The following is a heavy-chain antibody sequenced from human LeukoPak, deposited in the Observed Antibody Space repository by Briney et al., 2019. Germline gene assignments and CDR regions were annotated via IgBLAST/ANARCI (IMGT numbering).Heavy chain of an antibody. V-gene: IGHV1-8*01. CDR2: MNPNSGNT. CDR1: GNLFTSYD. D-gene: IGHD2-2*01. CDR3: AQLPAATGNYYYGMDV. J-gene: IGHJ6*02. Sequence: ASVKVSCKASGNLFTSYDINWVRQATGQGLEWMGWMNPNSGNTGYSQKFQGRVTMTEDTSTDTAYMELSSLRSEDTAVYYCAQLPAATGNYYYGMDVWGQGTTVTVSS.